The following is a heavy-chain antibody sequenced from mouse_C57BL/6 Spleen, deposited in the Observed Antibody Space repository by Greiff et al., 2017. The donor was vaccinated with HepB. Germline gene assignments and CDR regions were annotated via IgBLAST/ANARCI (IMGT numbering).Heavy chain of an antibody. CDR3: ARSEDDYDILSDY. D-gene: IGHD2-4*01. V-gene: IGHV1-80*01. Sequence: VQLQQSGAELVKPGASVKISCKASGYAFSSYWMNWVKQRPGKGLEWIGQIYPGDGDTNYNGKFKGKATLTADKSSSTAYMQLSSLTSEDSAVYCCARSEDDYDILSDYWGQGTSVTVSS. J-gene: IGHJ4*01. CDR1: GYAFSSYW. CDR2: IYPGDGDT.